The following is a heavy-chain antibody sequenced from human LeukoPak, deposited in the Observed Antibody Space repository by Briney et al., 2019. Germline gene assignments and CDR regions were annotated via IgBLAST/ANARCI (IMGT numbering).Heavy chain of an antibody. V-gene: IGHV3-53*01. Sequence: GGSLRLSCAASGFTVITNDMTWVRQAPGKGLEWVSALYSDGNTTYEESVQGRFTISSDNSKNTLYLEMNSLRPDDTAVYYCARGVESMAAHPLEYWGQGTLVTVSS. CDR1: GFTVITND. D-gene: IGHD2-15*01. CDR2: LYSDGNT. J-gene: IGHJ4*02. CDR3: ARGVESMAAHPLEY.